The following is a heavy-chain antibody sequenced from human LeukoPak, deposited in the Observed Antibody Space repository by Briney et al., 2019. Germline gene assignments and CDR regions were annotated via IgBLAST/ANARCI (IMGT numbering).Heavy chain of an antibody. D-gene: IGHD4-17*01. Sequence: KTGGSLRLSCAASGFTFSDYYMSWIRQAPGKGLEWVSYISSSGSTIYYADSVKGRFTISRDNAKNSLYLQMNSLRAEDTAVYYCAKDSTTTVTFYSRGNQIDYWGQGTLVTVSS. CDR3: AKDSTTTVTFYSRGNQIDY. CDR2: ISSSGSTI. V-gene: IGHV3-11*01. CDR1: GFTFSDYY. J-gene: IGHJ4*02.